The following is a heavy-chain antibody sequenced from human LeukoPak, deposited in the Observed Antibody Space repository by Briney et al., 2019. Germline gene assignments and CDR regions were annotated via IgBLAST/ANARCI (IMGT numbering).Heavy chain of an antibody. J-gene: IGHJ5*02. Sequence: SSETLSLTCAVSGGSISSSNWWSWVRPPPGKGLEWIGEIYHSGSTNYNPSLKSRVTISVDKSKNQFSLKLSSVTAADPALYYCARVSSSSWYEGRFDPWGQGTLVTVSS. D-gene: IGHD6-13*01. CDR1: GGSISSSNW. CDR3: ARVSSSSWYEGRFDP. V-gene: IGHV4-4*02. CDR2: IYHSGST.